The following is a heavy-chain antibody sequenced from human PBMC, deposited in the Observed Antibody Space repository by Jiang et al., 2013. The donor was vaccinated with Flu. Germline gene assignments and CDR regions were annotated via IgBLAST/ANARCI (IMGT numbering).Heavy chain of an antibody. D-gene: IGHD1-26*01. CDR1: GGTFSSYA. CDR2: IIPIFGTA. J-gene: IGHJ6*02. CDR3: AACIVGARAPPYYYYYYGMDV. V-gene: IGHV1-69*01. Sequence: SGAEVKKPGSSVKVSCKASGGTFSSYAISWVRQAPGQGLEWMGGIIPIFGTANYAQKFQGRVTITADESTSTAYMELSSLRSEDTAVYYCAACIVGARAPPYYYYYYGMDVWGQGTTVTVSS.